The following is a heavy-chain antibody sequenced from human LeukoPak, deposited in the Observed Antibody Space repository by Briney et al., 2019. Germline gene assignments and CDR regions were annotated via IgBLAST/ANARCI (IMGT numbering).Heavy chain of an antibody. CDR1: GFTFSSYW. CDR3: ARTPAAMRGWYYNYYMDV. D-gene: IGHD2-2*01. Sequence: GGSLRLSCAASGFTFSSYWMSWVRQAPGKGLEWVANIKQDGSEKYYVDSVKGRFTISRDNAKNSLYLQMNSLRAEDTAVYYCARTPAAMRGWYYNYYMDVWGKGTTVTVSS. J-gene: IGHJ6*03. V-gene: IGHV3-7*01. CDR2: IKQDGSEK.